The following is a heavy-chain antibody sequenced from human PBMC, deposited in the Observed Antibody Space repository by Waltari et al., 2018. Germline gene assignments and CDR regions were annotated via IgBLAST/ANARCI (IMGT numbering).Heavy chain of an antibody. CDR3: AKVVSLGANCFDY. D-gene: IGHD1-26*01. J-gene: IGHJ4*02. V-gene: IGHV3-30*02. Sequence: QVQLVESGGGVVQPGGSLRLSCAASGFTFSSYGMHWVRQAPGKGLEWVAFIRYDGSNKYYADSVKGRFTISRDNSKNTLYLQMNSLRAEDTAVYYCAKVVSLGANCFDYWGQGTLVTVSS. CDR1: GFTFSSYG. CDR2: IRYDGSNK.